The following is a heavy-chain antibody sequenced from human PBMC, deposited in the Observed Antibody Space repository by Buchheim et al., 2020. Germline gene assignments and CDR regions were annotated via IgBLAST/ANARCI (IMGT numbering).Heavy chain of an antibody. CDR1: GGSFSGVS. V-gene: IGHV4-34*02. D-gene: IGHD2-2*01. CDR2: VNQSGSS. J-gene: IGHJ5*02. CDR3: ARVRSSTTVGSLSPAPPRRKWFDP. Sequence: QVQLQQWGAGLLKPSETLSLTCAVYGGSFSGVSWSWVRQPPGKGLEWIGEVNQSGSSSYNPSLKSRVTISVDTSKNQISLRLTSLTAADTAVYYCARVRSSTTVGSLSPAPPRRKWFDPWGQGTL.